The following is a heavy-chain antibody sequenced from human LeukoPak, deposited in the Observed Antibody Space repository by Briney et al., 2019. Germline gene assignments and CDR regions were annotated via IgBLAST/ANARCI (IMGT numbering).Heavy chain of an antibody. V-gene: IGHV1-3*01. CDR3: ARVPATRGSSWYYFDY. CDR1: GYTFTSYA. J-gene: IGHJ4*02. D-gene: IGHD6-13*01. CDR2: INAGNGNT. Sequence: ASVKVSCKASGYTFTSYAMHWVRQAPGQRLEWMGWINAGNGNTKYSQKFQGRVTITRDTSASTAYMELSSLRSEDTAVYYCARVPATRGSSWYYFDYWGQGTLVTVSS.